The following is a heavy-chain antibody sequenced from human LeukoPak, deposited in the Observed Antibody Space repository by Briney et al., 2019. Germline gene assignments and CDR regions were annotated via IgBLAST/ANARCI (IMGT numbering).Heavy chain of an antibody. CDR2: IYYSGST. CDR3: ARHPWMASSSSFWSK. CDR1: GGSVSSGSYY. Sequence: PSETLSLTCTVSGGSVSSGSYYWSWIRQPPGKGLEWIAYIYYSGSTNYNPSLKSRVSILLDTSKNQFSLKLSSVTAADTAVYYCARHPWMASSSSFWSKWGQGTLVTVSS. V-gene: IGHV4-61*01. D-gene: IGHD6-6*01. J-gene: IGHJ4*02.